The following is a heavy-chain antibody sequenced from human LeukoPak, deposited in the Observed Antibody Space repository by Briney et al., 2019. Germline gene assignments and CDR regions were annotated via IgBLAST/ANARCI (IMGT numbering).Heavy chain of an antibody. CDR3: AKGSAMVTDLPFFDY. CDR1: GFTFDDYA. V-gene: IGHV3-9*03. J-gene: IGHJ4*02. D-gene: IGHD5-18*01. CDR2: ISWNTGSI. Sequence: PGRSLRLSCAASGFTFDDYAMHWVRQAPGKGLEWVSGISWNTGSIGYADSVKGRFTISRDNAKNSLYLQMNSLRTEDMALYYCAKGSAMVTDLPFFDYWVQGTLVTVSS.